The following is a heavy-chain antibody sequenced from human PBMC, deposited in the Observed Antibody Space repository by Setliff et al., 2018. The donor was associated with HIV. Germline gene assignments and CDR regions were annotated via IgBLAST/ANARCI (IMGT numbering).Heavy chain of an antibody. J-gene: IGHJ6*03. CDR3: AREGYGDKRERYFYYMDV. Sequence: SETLSLTCTVSGGSISTTSYYWSWIRQYPGKGLEWIGYIYYSGSTFYNPSLKSRVTISVDTSKKQFSLKLSSVTAADTAVYYCAREGYGDKRERYFYYMDVWGKGTTVTVSS. V-gene: IGHV4-31*03. CDR1: GGSISTTSYY. D-gene: IGHD4-17*01. CDR2: IYYSGST.